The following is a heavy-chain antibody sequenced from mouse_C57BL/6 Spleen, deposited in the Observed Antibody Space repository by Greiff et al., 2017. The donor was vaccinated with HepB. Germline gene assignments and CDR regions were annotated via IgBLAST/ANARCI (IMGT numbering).Heavy chain of an antibody. CDR3: ARGTHGYPGFAY. J-gene: IGHJ3*01. D-gene: IGHD2-2*01. V-gene: IGHV5-17*01. CDR1: GFTFSDYG. CDR2: ISSGSSTI. Sequence: EVKLVESGGGLVKPGGSLKLSCAASGFTFSDYGMHWVRQAPEKGLEWVAYISSGSSTIYYADTVKGRFTISRDNAKNTLFLQMTSLRSEDTATYYCARGTHGYPGFAYWGQGTLVTVSA.